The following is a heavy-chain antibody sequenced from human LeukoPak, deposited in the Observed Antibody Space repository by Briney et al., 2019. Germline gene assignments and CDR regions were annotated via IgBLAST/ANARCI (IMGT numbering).Heavy chain of an antibody. CDR2: INSDGSST. Sequence: GSLRLSCAASGFTFSSYWMHWVRQAPGKGLVWVSRINSDGSSTSYADSVKGRFTISRDNAKNTLYLQMNSLRAEDTAVYYCARHYDISLFTRFDPWGQGTLVTVSS. CDR1: GFTFSSYW. D-gene: IGHD3-9*01. V-gene: IGHV3-74*01. J-gene: IGHJ5*02. CDR3: ARHYDISLFTRFDP.